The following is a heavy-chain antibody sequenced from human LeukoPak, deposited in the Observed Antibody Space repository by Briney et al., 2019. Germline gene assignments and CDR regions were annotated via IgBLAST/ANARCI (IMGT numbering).Heavy chain of an antibody. CDR3: ARLVVVPAAPYYFDY. Sequence: SETLSLTCTVSAGSISSSSYYWGWIREPPGKGLEWIASIYYSGSTYYNPSLKSRVTISVDTSKNQCSLKLSSVTAADTAVYYCARLVVVPAAPYYFDYWGQGTLVTVSS. J-gene: IGHJ4*02. CDR2: IYYSGST. V-gene: IGHV4-39*01. CDR1: AGSISSSSYY. D-gene: IGHD2-2*01.